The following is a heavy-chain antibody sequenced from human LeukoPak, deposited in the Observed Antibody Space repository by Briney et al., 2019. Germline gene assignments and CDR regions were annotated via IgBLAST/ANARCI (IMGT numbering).Heavy chain of an antibody. Sequence: PGGSLRLSCAASGFTFSSYAMSWVRQAPGKGLEWVSAISGSGGSTYYADSVKGRFTISRGNSKNTLYLQMNSPRAEDTAVYYCAKDLFGGVIGYFDYWGQGTLVTVSS. CDR3: AKDLFGGVIGYFDY. D-gene: IGHD3-16*02. J-gene: IGHJ4*02. V-gene: IGHV3-23*01. CDR2: ISGSGGST. CDR1: GFTFSSYA.